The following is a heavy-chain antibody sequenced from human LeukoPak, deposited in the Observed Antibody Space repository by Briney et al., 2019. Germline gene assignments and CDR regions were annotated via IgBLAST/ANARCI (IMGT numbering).Heavy chain of an antibody. Sequence: SQTLSLTCTVSGGPISSGSYYWSWIRQPAGKGLEWIGRIYTSGSTNYNPSLKSRVTISVDTSKNQFSLKLSSVTAADTAVYYCARDWKGSGGYYFSDYWGQGTLVTVSS. V-gene: IGHV4-61*02. CDR2: IYTSGST. CDR3: ARDWKGSGGYYFSDY. CDR1: GGPISSGSYY. D-gene: IGHD3-22*01. J-gene: IGHJ4*02.